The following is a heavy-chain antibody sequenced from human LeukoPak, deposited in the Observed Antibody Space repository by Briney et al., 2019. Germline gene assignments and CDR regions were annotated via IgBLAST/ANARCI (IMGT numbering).Heavy chain of an antibody. CDR2: VQHIGGET. D-gene: IGHD4-11*01. J-gene: IGHJ1*01. CDR3: ATYSILNAREFRY. CDR1: GFTFSNSW. V-gene: IGHV3-7*01. Sequence: PGGSLRLSCAGSGFTFSNSWMGWVRQAPGKGLEWVANVQHIGGETYYVDSVKGRFTISRDNAKNSVYLQMNSLGADDTAVYYCATYSILNAREFRYWGQGTLDTVTS.